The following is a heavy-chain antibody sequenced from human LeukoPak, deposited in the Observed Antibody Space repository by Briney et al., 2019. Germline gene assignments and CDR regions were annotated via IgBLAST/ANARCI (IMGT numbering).Heavy chain of an antibody. J-gene: IGHJ3*02. CDR1: GYTFTGYY. CDR2: INPNSGGT. D-gene: IGHD3-22*01. CDR3: ARDLFPAGKWFFDI. V-gene: IGHV1-2*02. Sequence: GASVKVSCKASGYTFTGYYMHWVRQAPGQGLEWMGWINPNSGGTNYAQKFQGRVTMTRDTSISTAYMELSRLRSDDTAVYYCARDLFPAGKWFFDIWGQGTMVTVSS.